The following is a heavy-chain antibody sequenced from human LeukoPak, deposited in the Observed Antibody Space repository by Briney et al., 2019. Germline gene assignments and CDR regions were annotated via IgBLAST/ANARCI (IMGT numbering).Heavy chain of an antibody. CDR3: AGGKQWLAFDY. CDR2: IYYSGST. Sequence: SETLSLTCTVSGGSISSYYWSWIRQPPGKGLEWIGCIYYSGSTNYNPSLKSRVTISVDTSKNQFSLKLSSVTAADTAVYYCAGGKQWLAFDYWGQGTLVTVSS. V-gene: IGHV4-59*01. J-gene: IGHJ4*02. CDR1: GGSISSYY. D-gene: IGHD6-19*01.